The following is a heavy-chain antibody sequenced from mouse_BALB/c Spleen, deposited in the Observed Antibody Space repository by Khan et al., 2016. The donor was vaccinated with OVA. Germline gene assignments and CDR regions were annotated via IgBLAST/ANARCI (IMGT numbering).Heavy chain of an antibody. V-gene: IGHV2-6-1*01. D-gene: IGHD2-10*01. CDR2: IWSDGST. CDR1: GFSLTNYG. J-gene: IGHJ4*01. CDR3: ARQPYYHYNIMDY. Sequence: VQLQESGPGLVVPSQSLSITCTISGFSLTNYGVHWVRQPPGKGLEWLVVIWSDGSTTYNSPLKSRLTISKDNSKSQVFLKINSLQTDDTAMYFCARQPYYHYNIMDYWGQGTSVTVSS.